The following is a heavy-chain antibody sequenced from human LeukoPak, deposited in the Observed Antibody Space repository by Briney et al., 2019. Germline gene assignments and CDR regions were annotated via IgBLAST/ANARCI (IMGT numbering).Heavy chain of an antibody. D-gene: IGHD6-13*01. CDR3: ASSSWYALDY. CDR2: ISSSGSTM. V-gene: IGHV3-48*03. J-gene: IGHJ4*02. Sequence: GGSLRLSCAASGFTFSSYEMNWVRQAPGKGLEWISYISSSGSTMYYADSVKGRFTISRDNAKNSLYLEMNSLRAEDTAIYYCASSSWYALDYWGQGTLVTVSS. CDR1: GFTFSSYE.